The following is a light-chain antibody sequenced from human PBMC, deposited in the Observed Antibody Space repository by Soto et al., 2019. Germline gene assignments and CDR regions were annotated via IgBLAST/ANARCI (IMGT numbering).Light chain of an antibody. V-gene: IGLV2-11*01. Sequence: QSALTQPRSVSGSPGQSVTISCTGTSSDVGGYNYVSWYQHHPGKAPKLMIYDVSKRPSGVPDRFSGSKSGNTASLTISGLQAEDDADYYCCSYAGNYTGYVFGTGTKVTVL. CDR1: SSDVGGYNY. CDR3: CSYAGNYTGYV. CDR2: DVS. J-gene: IGLJ1*01.